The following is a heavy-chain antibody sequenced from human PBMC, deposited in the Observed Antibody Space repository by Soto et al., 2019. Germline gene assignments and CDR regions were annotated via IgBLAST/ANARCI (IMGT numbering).Heavy chain of an antibody. V-gene: IGHV3-7*05. J-gene: IGHJ6*02. CDR2: IHQDGSEK. CDR3: ARRAATNYYYFYYALDV. D-gene: IGHD2-15*01. CDR1: GFTFSDYW. Sequence: ESGGGLVQPGGSLRLSCAASGFTFSDYWMTWVRQAPGKGLEWVANIHQDGSEKYYVDSVKGRFTISRDNAKTSLYLQMNSLRVEDTAVYYCARRAATNYYYFYYALDVWGRGTTVTVSS.